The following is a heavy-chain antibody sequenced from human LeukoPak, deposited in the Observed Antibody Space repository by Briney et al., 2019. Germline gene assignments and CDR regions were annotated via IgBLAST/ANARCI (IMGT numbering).Heavy chain of an antibody. CDR1: GFTFSSHL. J-gene: IGHJ4*02. Sequence: GGSLRLSCAASGFTFSSHLMHWVRQAQGTGLVWVSCIKGDGTAPNYADSVKGRFTISRDNAKSTLYLQMSSLRVEDTAVYHCVRNFATGDWGQGTLVTVSS. CDR2: IKGDGTAP. CDR3: VRNFATGD. D-gene: IGHD1-14*01. V-gene: IGHV3-74*01.